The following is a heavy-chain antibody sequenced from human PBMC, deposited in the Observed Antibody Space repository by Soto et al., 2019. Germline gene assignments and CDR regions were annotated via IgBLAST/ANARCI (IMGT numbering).Heavy chain of an antibody. J-gene: IGHJ4*02. CDR2: IIPIFGTA. CDR3: ARQEEGVADTAMVDY. V-gene: IGHV1-69*01. Sequence: QVQLVQSGAEVKKPGSSVKVSCKASGGTFSSYAISWVRQAPGQGLEWMGGIIPIFGTANYAQKFQGRVTITADESTSTAYMEMSSLRSEDTAVYYCARQEEGVADTAMVDYWGQGTLVTVSS. CDR1: GGTFSSYA. D-gene: IGHD5-18*01.